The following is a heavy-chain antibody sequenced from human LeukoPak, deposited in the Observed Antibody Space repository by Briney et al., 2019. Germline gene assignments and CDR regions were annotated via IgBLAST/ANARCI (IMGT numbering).Heavy chain of an antibody. Sequence: GRSLRLSCSASGFIFSSYAMHWVRQAPGKGLEWVATISYEGDNKYYVDSLKGRFTISRDNSKNTLYLQMNSLRGEDTAVYFCARGRNVVTTSGYFDYWGQGTLVTVSS. CDR3: ARGRNVVTTSGYFDY. V-gene: IGHV3-30-3*01. CDR2: ISYEGDNK. D-gene: IGHD4-17*01. CDR1: GFIFSSYA. J-gene: IGHJ4*02.